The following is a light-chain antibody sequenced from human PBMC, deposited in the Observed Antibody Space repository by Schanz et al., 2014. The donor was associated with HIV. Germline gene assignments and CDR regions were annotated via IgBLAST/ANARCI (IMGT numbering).Light chain of an antibody. J-gene: IGLJ3*02. CDR3: SSYTSSTTWV. CDR2: EVT. CDR1: SSDIGGYDL. V-gene: IGLV2-8*01. Sequence: QSALTQPPSASGSPGQSVTVSCTGTSSDIGGYDLVSWYQQHPGKAPKLIIYEVTKRPSGVPDRFSGSRSGNTASLTISGLQADDEADYYCSSYTSSTTWVFGGGTKVTVL.